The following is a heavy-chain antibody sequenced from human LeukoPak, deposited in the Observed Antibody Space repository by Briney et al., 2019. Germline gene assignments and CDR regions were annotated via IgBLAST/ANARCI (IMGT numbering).Heavy chain of an antibody. D-gene: IGHD3-10*01. CDR1: GFTFSSYA. V-gene: IGHV3-23*01. CDR3: AKGGLLWFGEAHAYYFDY. J-gene: IGHJ4*02. CDR2: ISGSGGST. Sequence: PGGSLRLSCAASGFTFSSYAMSWVRQAPGKGLEWVSAISGSGGSTYYADSVKGRFTISRDNFKNTLYLQMNSLRAEDTAVYYCAKGGLLWFGEAHAYYFDYWGQGTLVTVSS.